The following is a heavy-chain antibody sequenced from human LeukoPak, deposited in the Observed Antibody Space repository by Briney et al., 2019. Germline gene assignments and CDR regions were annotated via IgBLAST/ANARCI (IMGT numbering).Heavy chain of an antibody. V-gene: IGHV3-74*01. CDR2: ISPTGGTT. Sequence: GGSLRLSCTASGFSFSGHWMHWARQLPGKGLVWVSRISPTGGTTSYADSVKGRFTVSRDNAKNTLYLQVNNLRAENTAVYYCARGPNSNWSGLDFWGQGTLLTVSS. CDR3: ARGPNSNWSGLDF. CDR1: GFSFSGHW. J-gene: IGHJ4*02. D-gene: IGHD6-6*01.